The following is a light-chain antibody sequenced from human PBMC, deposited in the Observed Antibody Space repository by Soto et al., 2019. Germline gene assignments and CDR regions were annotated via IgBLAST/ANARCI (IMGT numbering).Light chain of an antibody. CDR3: QQSYSTLSIS. CDR1: ESISRH. V-gene: IGKV1-39*01. J-gene: IGKJ5*01. Sequence: DIQMTQSPSSLSASVGDRVTITCRASESISRHLNWYQQKPGKAPNLLIYAASTLQNGVPSRFSGSGSGTDFTLTISSLQPEDFATCYCQQSYSTLSISFGQGTRLEIK. CDR2: AAS.